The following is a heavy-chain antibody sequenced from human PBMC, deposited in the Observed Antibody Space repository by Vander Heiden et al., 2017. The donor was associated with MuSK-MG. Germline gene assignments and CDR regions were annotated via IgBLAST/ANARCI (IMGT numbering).Heavy chain of an antibody. CDR1: GASISDYY. J-gene: IGHJ2*01. Sequence: QVQLQESGPGLVKPSETLSLTCTVSGASISDYYWSWIRQTPGKGLEWIGYINHSGNTNYNPSLKSRVTMSLDTPKNQFFLKLRSATAADTAVYYCARRGGSRIGKYFDVWGRGTLGTVSS. D-gene: IGHD2-15*01. CDR3: ARRGGSRIGKYFDV. V-gene: IGHV4-59*08. CDR2: INHSGNT.